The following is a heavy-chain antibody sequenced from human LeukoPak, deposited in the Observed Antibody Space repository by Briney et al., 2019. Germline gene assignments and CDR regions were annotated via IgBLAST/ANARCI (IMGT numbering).Heavy chain of an antibody. CDR2: ISSSSSYI. V-gene: IGHV3-21*01. Sequence: GGSLRLSCAASGFTFSHYSMNWVRQAPGKGLEWVSSISSSSSYIYYADSVKGRFTISRDNAKNSLYLQMNSLRAEDTAVYYCARDIVAPYFYNAMDVWGEGTTVTVSS. CDR3: ARDIVAPYFYNAMDV. CDR1: GFTFSHYS. J-gene: IGHJ6*04. D-gene: IGHD5-12*01.